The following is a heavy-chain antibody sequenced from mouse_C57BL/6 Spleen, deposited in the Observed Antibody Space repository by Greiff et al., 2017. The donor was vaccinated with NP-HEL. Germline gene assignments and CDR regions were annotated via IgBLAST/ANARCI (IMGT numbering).Heavy chain of an antibody. D-gene: IGHD1-1*01. Sequence: QVQLQQSGAELVRPGSSVKLSCKASGYTFTSYWMDWVKQRPGQGLEWIGNIYPSDSETHYNQKFKDKATLTVDKSSSTAYMQLSSLTSEDSAVYYCARGVYYYGSSYGYFDVWGTGTTVTVSS. CDR3: ARGVYYYGSSYGYFDV. CDR2: IYPSDSET. CDR1: GYTFTSYW. V-gene: IGHV1-61*01. J-gene: IGHJ1*03.